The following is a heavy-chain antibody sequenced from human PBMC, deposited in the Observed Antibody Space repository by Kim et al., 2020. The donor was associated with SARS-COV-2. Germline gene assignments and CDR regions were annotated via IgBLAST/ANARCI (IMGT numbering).Heavy chain of an antibody. CDR3: ASAEYSSGWFSLPTSHGQLYGMDF. V-gene: IGHV7-4-1*02. Sequence: ASVKVSCKASGYTFTRYAMNWVRQAPGQGLEWMGWINTNTGNPTYAQGFTGRFVFSLDTSVSTAYLQISSLRAEDTAVYYCASAEYSSGWFSLPTSHGQLYGMDFWGQGTTVTVSS. CDR1: GYTFTRYA. CDR2: INTNTGNP. J-gene: IGHJ6*02. D-gene: IGHD6-19*01.